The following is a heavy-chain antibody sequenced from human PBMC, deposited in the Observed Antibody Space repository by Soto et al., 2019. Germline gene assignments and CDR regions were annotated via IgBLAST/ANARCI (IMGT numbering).Heavy chain of an antibody. D-gene: IGHD6-13*01. V-gene: IGHV1-18*01. CDR2: ISAYNGNT. J-gene: IGHJ5*02. CDR3: ARRVLAAAGTIWFDP. CDR1: GYTFTSYG. Sequence: ASVKVSCKASGYTFTSYGISWVRQAPGQGLEWMGWISAYNGNTNYAQKLQGRVTMTTDTSTSTAYMELRSLRSDDTAVYYCARRVLAAAGTIWFDPWGQGTLVTVSS.